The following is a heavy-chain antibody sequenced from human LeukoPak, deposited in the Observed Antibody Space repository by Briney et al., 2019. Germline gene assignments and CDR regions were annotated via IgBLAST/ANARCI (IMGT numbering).Heavy chain of an antibody. V-gene: IGHV3-30*02. Sequence: GGSLRLSCAASGFTFSTYGMHWVRQAPGKGLDWVAFIRYDGSEGYYADSVKDRFTVSRDNSKNTLYLQMNSLRVEDTAVYYCAKVGYGWYEADYWGQGTLVTVSS. CDR2: IRYDGSEG. D-gene: IGHD6-19*01. CDR3: AKVGYGWYEADY. CDR1: GFTFSTYG. J-gene: IGHJ4*02.